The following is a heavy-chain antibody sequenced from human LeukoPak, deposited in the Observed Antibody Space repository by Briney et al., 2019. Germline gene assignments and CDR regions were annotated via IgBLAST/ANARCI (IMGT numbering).Heavy chain of an antibody. D-gene: IGHD3-10*01. J-gene: IGHJ4*02. CDR3: ARPMEGYSGSGSWYFDY. CDR2: ISSSGGTI. V-gene: IGHV3-48*04. CDR1: GFTFSSYS. Sequence: GGSLRLSCAASGFTFSSYSMNWVRQAPGKGLEWVSYISSSGGTIYYADSLKGRFTISRDNAKNSLFLQMNSLRAEDTAVYYCARPMEGYSGSGSWYFDYWGQGTLVTVSS.